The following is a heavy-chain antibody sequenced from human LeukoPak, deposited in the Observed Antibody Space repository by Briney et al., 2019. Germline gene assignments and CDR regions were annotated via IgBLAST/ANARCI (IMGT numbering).Heavy chain of an antibody. Sequence: SETLSLTCAVSGYSISSGYYWGWIRQPPGKGLEWIGSIYHSGSTYYNPSLKSRVTISVDTSKNQFSLKLSSVTVADTAVYYCARLSSSSSIDYWGQGTLVTVSS. CDR2: IYHSGST. CDR1: GYSISSGYY. V-gene: IGHV4-38-2*01. J-gene: IGHJ4*02. CDR3: ARLSSSSSIDY. D-gene: IGHD6-6*01.